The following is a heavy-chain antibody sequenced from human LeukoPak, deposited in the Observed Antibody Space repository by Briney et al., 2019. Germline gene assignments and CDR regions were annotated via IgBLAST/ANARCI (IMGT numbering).Heavy chain of an antibody. Sequence: QPGGSLRLSCAASGFTVSSSAMSWVRQAPGKGLEWVSAISGSGSKTYCADSVKGRFTISRDNSKNTLYLQMNSLRAEDTAVYYFAKCPTGYTKTFDSWGQGTLVTVSS. CDR2: ISGSGSKT. V-gene: IGHV3-23*01. CDR1: GFTVSSSA. CDR3: AKCPTGYTKTFDS. D-gene: IGHD6-13*01. J-gene: IGHJ4*02.